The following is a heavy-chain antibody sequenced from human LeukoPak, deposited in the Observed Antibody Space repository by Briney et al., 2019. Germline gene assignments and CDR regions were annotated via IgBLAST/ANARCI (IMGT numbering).Heavy chain of an antibody. V-gene: IGHV3-21*01. CDR3: ARDAGGRTQREGWFDP. CDR1: GFTFSSYS. Sequence: GGSLRLSCAASGFTFSSYSMNWVRQAPGKGLEWVSSISSGGMWIYYADSLKGRFTISRDNAKNSLYLQMKSLRVEDTAVYYCARDAGGRTQREGWFDPWGQGTLITVSS. D-gene: IGHD1-26*01. J-gene: IGHJ5*02. CDR2: ISSGGMWI.